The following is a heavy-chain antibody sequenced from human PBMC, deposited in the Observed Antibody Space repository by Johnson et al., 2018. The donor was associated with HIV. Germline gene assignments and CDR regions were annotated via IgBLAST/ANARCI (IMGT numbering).Heavy chain of an antibody. CDR2: IKQDGSEK. J-gene: IGHJ3*02. CDR1: GFTFSSYW. CDR3: AKESRGAPGAFDI. D-gene: IGHD3-10*01. Sequence: VQLVESGGGLVQPGGSLRLSCAASGFTFSSYWMSWVRQAPGKGLEWVANIKQDGSEKYYVDSVKGRFTISRDNAKNSLYLQMNSLRAEDTAVYYCAKESRGAPGAFDIWGQGTMVTVSS. V-gene: IGHV3-7*01.